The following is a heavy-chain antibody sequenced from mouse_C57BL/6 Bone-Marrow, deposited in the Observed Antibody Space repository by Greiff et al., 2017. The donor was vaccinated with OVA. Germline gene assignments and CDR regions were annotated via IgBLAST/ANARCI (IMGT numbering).Heavy chain of an antibody. CDR3: ARGGNYCYAMDY. Sequence: QVQLQQPGAELVKPGASVKLSCKASGYTFTSYWMHWVKQRPGQGLEWIGMIHPNSGSTNYNEKFKSKDTLTVDKSSSTAYMQLSSLTSEDSAVYYCARGGNYCYAMDYWGQGTSVTVSS. CDR1: GYTFTSYW. D-gene: IGHD2-1*01. CDR2: IHPNSGST. J-gene: IGHJ4*01. V-gene: IGHV1-64*01.